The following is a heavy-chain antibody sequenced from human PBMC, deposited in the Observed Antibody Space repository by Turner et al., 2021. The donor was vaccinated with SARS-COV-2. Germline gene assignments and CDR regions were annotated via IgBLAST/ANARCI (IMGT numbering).Heavy chain of an antibody. CDR1: GFTFGTYS. CDR3: ARDHRPVVGPAAKRAGSYYYGMDV. CDR2: ISSSSSYI. J-gene: IGHJ6*02. D-gene: IGHD2-2*01. Sequence: EVQLVESGGGLVKPGGSLRISCASSGFTFGTYSMNWVRQAPGKGLERVSSISSSSSYIYYADSVKGRFTISRDNAKNSIYLQMNSMRAEDTAVYYCARDHRPVVGPAAKRAGSYYYGMDVWGQGTTVTVSS. V-gene: IGHV3-21*01.